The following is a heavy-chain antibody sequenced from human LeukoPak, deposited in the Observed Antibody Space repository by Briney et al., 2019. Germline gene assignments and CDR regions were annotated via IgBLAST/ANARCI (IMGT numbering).Heavy chain of an antibody. CDR3: ARVKSYYFDY. CDR1: GGSIRSGDYY. D-gene: IGHD4-23*01. Sequence: SETLSLTCTVSGGSIRSGDYYWSWIRQPPGKGLEWIGYIYYSGSTYYNLSLKSRVTISVDTSKNQFSLKLSSVTAADTAVYYCARVKSYYFDYWGQGTLVTVCS. CDR2: IYYSGST. V-gene: IGHV4-30-4*08. J-gene: IGHJ4*02.